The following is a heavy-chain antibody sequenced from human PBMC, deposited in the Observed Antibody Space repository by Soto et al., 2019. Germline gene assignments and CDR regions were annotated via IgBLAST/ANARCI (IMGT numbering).Heavy chain of an antibody. CDR1: GFTFSSYG. CDR3: ASHDYGGNSGGTFDY. CDR2: ISYDGSNK. V-gene: IGHV3-30*03. Sequence: GGSLRLSCAASGFTFSSYGMHWVRQAPGKGLEWVAVISYDGSNKYYADSVKGRFTISRDNSKNTLYLQMNSLRAEDTAVYYCASHDYGGNSGGTFDYWGQGTLVTVSS. D-gene: IGHD4-17*01. J-gene: IGHJ4*02.